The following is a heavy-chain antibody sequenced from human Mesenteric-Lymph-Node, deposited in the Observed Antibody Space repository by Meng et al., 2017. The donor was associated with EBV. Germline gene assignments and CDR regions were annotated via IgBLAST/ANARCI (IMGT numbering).Heavy chain of an antibody. Sequence: QWQLQESGPGLVNLSGTLSLTCAVSGASSSGPNWWSWGRQPPGKGLEWIGEVYHSGSTNYNPSLKSRVSMSVDTSKNHFSLKLTSVTAADTAMYYCAEVLNGYYYFDYWGQGTLVTVSS. V-gene: IGHV4-4*02. CDR3: AEVLNGYYYFDY. CDR1: GASSSGPNW. CDR2: VYHSGST. D-gene: IGHD3-22*01. J-gene: IGHJ4*02.